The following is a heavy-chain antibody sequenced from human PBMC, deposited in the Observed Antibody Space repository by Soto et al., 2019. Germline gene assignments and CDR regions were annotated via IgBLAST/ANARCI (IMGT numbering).Heavy chain of an antibody. J-gene: IGHJ6*02. CDR3: ARVDDPGYSSVWHTPDYYYGMDV. V-gene: IGHV3-30-3*01. D-gene: IGHD6-19*01. CDR2: ISYDGSNK. CDR1: GFTFSSYA. Sequence: QVQLVESGGGVVQPGRSLRLSCAASGFTFSSYAMHWVRRAPGKGLEWVAVISYDGSNKYYADSVKGRFTISRDNSKNTLDLLMNSLRAEDTAVYYCARVDDPGYSSVWHTPDYYYGMDVWGQGTTVTISS.